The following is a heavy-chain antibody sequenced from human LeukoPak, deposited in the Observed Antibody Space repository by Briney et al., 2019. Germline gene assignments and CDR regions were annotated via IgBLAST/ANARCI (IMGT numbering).Heavy chain of an antibody. CDR2: IYTSGST. CDR3: ASGGSSGYYFDAFDI. Sequence: SETLSLTCTVSGDSISSGSYYWSWIRQPAGKGLEWIGRIYTSGSTNYNPSLKSRVTISVDTFKNQFSLKLSSVTAADTAVYYCASGGSSGYYFDAFDIWGQGTMVTVSS. D-gene: IGHD3-22*01. CDR1: GDSISSGSYY. V-gene: IGHV4-61*02. J-gene: IGHJ3*02.